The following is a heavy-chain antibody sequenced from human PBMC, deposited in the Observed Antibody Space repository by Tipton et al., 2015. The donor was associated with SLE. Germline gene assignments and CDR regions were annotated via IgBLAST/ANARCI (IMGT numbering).Heavy chain of an antibody. CDR2: IYTSGTT. J-gene: IGHJ5*02. CDR1: GDSISSGSFY. CDR3: AVTRINYFDP. V-gene: IGHV4-61*09. Sequence: TLSLTCTVSGDSISSGSFYWHWIRQPAGKELEWIGHIYTSGTTNYNPSLKSRVTISLDTSRNQFSLQLTSVTAADTAVYYCAVTRINYFDPWGQGTLVTVSS. D-gene: IGHD4-17*01.